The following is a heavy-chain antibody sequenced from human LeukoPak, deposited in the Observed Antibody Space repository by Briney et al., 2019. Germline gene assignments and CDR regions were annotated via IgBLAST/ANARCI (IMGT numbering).Heavy chain of an antibody. V-gene: IGHV1-46*01. J-gene: IGHJ6*02. CDR3: AGVYLYGMDV. CDR1: GHTFTSNY. Sequence: ASVKVSCNASGHTFTSNYMHWVRQAPGQGLGWMGISNPSGGSTSYAQKFQGRATMTRGTSTSTVYMELSSLRSEDTAVYYCAGVYLYGMDVWGQGTTVTVSS. CDR2: SNPSGGST. D-gene: IGHD2-8*01.